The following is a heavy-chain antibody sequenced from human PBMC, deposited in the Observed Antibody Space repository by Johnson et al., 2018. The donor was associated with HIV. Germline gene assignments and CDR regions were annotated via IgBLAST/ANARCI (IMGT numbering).Heavy chain of an antibody. CDR1: GFTVSSNY. J-gene: IGHJ3*02. D-gene: IGHD3-10*01. CDR2: IYSGGST. Sequence: VQLVESGGCLVQPGGSLRLSCAASGFTVSSNYMSWVRQAPGKGLKWVSVIYSGGSTYYADSVKGRFTISRDNSKNTLYLQMNSLRAEDTAVYYCARVSYGSGTQGAFDIWGQGTIVTVSS. CDR3: ARVSYGSGTQGAFDI. V-gene: IGHV3-66*02.